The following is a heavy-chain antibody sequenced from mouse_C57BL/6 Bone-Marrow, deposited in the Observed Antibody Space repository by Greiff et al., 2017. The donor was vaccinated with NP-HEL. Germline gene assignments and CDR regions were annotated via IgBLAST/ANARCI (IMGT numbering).Heavy chain of an antibody. D-gene: IGHD3-2*02. CDR2: IYPRSGNT. CDR1: GYTFTSYG. V-gene: IGHV1-81*01. Sequence: VQRVESGAELARPGASVKLSCKASGYTFTSYGISWVKQRTGQGLEWIGEIYPRSGNTYYNEKFKGKATLTADKSSSTAYMELRSLTSEDSAVYFCARKLRPFMDYWGQGTSVTVSS. J-gene: IGHJ4*01. CDR3: ARKLRPFMDY.